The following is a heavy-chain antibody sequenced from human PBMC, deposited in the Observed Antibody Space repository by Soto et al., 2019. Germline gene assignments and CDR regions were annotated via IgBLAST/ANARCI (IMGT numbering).Heavy chain of an antibody. Sequence: PGESLKISCKGSGYSFTSYWIGWVRQMPGKGLEWMGIIYPGDSDTRYSPSFQGQVTISRDNSKNTLYLQMNSLRAEDTAVYYCAKFGDYNWFDPWGQGTLVTVSS. J-gene: IGHJ5*02. D-gene: IGHD3-16*01. V-gene: IGHV5-51*01. CDR3: AKFGDYNWFDP. CDR2: IYPGDSDT. CDR1: GYSFTSYW.